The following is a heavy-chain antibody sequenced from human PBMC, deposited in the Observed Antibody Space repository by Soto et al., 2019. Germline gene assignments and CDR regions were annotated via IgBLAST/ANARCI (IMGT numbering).Heavy chain of an antibody. D-gene: IGHD6-6*01. CDR3: AGSIAARPSNYYYYYMDV. CDR1: GYTFTNYY. CDR2: INPSGGST. V-gene: IGHV1-46*01. J-gene: IGHJ6*03. Sequence: GASVKVSCKASGYTFTNYYMHWVRQAPGQGLEWMGIINPSGGSTSYAQKFQGRVTMTRDTSTSTVYMELSSLRSEDTAVYYCAGSIAARPSNYYYYYMDVWGKGTTVTVSS.